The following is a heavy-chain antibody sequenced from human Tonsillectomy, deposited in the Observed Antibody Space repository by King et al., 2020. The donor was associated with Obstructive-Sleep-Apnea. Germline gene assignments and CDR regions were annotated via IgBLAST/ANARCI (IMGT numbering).Heavy chain of an antibody. CDR3: ARHRGVEDYGGYGDYCDY. CDR1: GGSISNYY. V-gene: IGHV4-59*08. Sequence: LQLQESGPGLVKPSETLSLTCTVSGGSISNYYWSWIRQPPGKGLEWIGYLFYSGNTNFNPSLKSRVTISADPSKIQFSLGLGSVTAADTAVYYCARHRGVEDYGGYGDYCDYWGQGTLVTVSS. J-gene: IGHJ4*02. CDR2: LFYSGNT. D-gene: IGHD5-12*01.